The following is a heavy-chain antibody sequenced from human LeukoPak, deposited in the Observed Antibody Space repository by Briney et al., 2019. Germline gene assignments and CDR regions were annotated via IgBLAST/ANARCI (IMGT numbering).Heavy chain of an antibody. J-gene: IGHJ6*03. CDR2: MSPSGSS. V-gene: IGHV4-34*01. CDR3: ARGRQDVNMILVVMAGVSYYLDV. CDR1: GESFSDYY. D-gene: IGHD3-22*01. Sequence: PSETLSLTWAVYGESFSDYYWTWIRQTPGKGLEWIGEMSPSGSSNYNPSLKSRVTISVDTSKNQFSLKLRSVTAADTAVYYCARGRQDVNMILVVMAGVSYYLDVWSKGTTVTVS.